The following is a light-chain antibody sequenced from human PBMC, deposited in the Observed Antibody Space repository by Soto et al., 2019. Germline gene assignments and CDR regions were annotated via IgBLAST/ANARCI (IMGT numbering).Light chain of an antibody. CDR3: QQYNNWLFT. CDR1: QSVSSN. Sequence: EIVMTQSPATLSVSPGERATLSCRASQSVSSNLAWYQQKPGQAPRLLIYGASTRATAIPARFSGSGSGTEFTLTISSLQSEDFAVYYCQQYNNWLFTFGGGTEVEIK. J-gene: IGKJ4*01. CDR2: GAS. V-gene: IGKV3-15*01.